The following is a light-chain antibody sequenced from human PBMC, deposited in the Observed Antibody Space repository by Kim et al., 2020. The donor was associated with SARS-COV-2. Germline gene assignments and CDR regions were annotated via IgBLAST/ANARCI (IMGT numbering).Light chain of an antibody. Sequence: EIVLTQSPGTLSLSPGVRATLSCRASQSVSDSNLAWYQQKPGRAPRLLIYAASTRATGIPDRFSGSGSGTDFTLTISRLEPEDFAMYYCQQYGYSPWTFGQGTKVDIK. CDR3: QQYGYSPWT. CDR2: AAS. V-gene: IGKV3-20*01. J-gene: IGKJ1*01. CDR1: QSVSDSN.